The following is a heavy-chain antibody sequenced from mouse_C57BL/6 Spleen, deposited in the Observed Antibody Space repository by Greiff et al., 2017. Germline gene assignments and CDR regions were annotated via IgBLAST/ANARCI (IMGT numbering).Heavy chain of an antibody. CDR3: ASSTTVVFNWYFDV. Sequence: QVQLQQSGPELVKPGASVKLSCKASGYTFTSYDINWVKQRPGQGLEWIGWIYPRDGSTKYNEKFKGKATLTVDTSSSTAYMELHSLTSEDSAVYVCASSTTVVFNWYFDVWGTGTTVTVSS. J-gene: IGHJ1*03. CDR2: IYPRDGST. CDR1: GYTFTSYD. V-gene: IGHV1-85*01. D-gene: IGHD1-1*01.